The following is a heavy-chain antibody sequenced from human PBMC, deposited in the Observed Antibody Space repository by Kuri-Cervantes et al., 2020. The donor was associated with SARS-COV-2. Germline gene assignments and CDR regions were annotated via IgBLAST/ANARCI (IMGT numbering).Heavy chain of an antibody. V-gene: IGHV4-38-2*02. CDR1: GYSISSGHC. J-gene: IGHJ4*02. Sequence: ESLKISCSVSGYSISSGHCWGWIRQPPGKGLEWIGSVFYDGSTYYNPSLKSRVTISVDTSKNQFSLKLSSVTAADTAVYYCARSVNDFWSGYAVSLSTNYFDYWGQGTLVTVSS. CDR2: VFYDGST. CDR3: ARSVNDFWSGYAVSLSTNYFDY. D-gene: IGHD3-3*01.